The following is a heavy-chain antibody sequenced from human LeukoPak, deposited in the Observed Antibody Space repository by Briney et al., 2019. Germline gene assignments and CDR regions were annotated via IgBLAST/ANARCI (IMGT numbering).Heavy chain of an antibody. J-gene: IGHJ4*02. CDR2: ISSSGSTI. V-gene: IGHV3-11*04. CDR1: GFTFSDYY. CDR3: ARVLLSRGVSSCVGY. Sequence: PGGSLRLSCAASGFTFSDYYMSWIRQAPGKGLEWVSYISSSGSTIYYADSVKGRFTISRDNAKNSLYLEMNSLRAEDTAVYYCARVLLSRGVSSCVGYWGQRTLVTVSS. D-gene: IGHD2-2*01.